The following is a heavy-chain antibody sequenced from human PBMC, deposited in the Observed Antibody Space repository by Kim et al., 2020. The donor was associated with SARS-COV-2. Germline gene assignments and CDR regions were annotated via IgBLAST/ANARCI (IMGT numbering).Heavy chain of an antibody. CDR3: ARDHCSGGSCYFARSYGMDV. D-gene: IGHD2-15*01. CDR2: ISTSSSYT. Sequence: GGSLRPSCAASGFTFSDHYMSWIRQAPGKGLEWVSYISTSSSYTNYADSVKGRFTISRDNAKNSLYLQMNSLRAEDTAVYYCARDHCSGGSCYFARSYGMDVWGQGTTVTVSS. J-gene: IGHJ6*02. V-gene: IGHV3-11*05. CDR1: GFTFSDHY.